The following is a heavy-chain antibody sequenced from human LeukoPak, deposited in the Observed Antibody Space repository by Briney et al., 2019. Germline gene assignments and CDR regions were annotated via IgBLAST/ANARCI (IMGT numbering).Heavy chain of an antibody. V-gene: IGHV4-4*07. D-gene: IGHD3-16*01. Sequence: SETLSLTCTVSGGSISSYYWSWIRQPAGKGLEWIGRIYTSGSTYYNPSLKSRVTISVDTSNNQFSLRVTSLTAADTAVYYCARLGALHDAFDVWGQGTLVTVSS. CDR3: ARLGALHDAFDV. J-gene: IGHJ3*01. CDR2: IYTSGST. CDR1: GGSISSYY.